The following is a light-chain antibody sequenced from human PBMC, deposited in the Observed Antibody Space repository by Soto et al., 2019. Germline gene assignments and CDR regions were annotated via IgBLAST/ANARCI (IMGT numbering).Light chain of an antibody. CDR2: STS. CDR1: QRFGSSN. CDR3: QQYGNSPWT. Sequence: ELVLTQSPGTLSLSPGERGTLSCRASQRFGSSNSAWYQQKPGQAPRLLIYSTSSRATGIPDRFSGSGSGTDFTLTISRLEPEDFAVYYCQQYGNSPWTFGQGTKVDIK. J-gene: IGKJ1*01. V-gene: IGKV3-20*01.